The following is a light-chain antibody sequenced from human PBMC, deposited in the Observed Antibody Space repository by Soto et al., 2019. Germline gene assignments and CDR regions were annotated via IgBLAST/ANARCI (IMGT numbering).Light chain of an antibody. Sequence: EVVLAQSPAALSLSPGERAALSCRGSENVRTFVDWYQQKPGQAPRLLIFRASNKATGIPDRFSGSGSGTEFILTISGLEPEDSGIYHCHQHGGSPETFGQGTKVDI. J-gene: IGKJ1*01. V-gene: IGKV3-20*01. CDR1: ENVRTF. CDR2: RAS. CDR3: HQHGGSPET.